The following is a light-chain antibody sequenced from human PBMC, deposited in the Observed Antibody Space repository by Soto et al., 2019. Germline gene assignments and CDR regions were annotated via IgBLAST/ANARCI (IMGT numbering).Light chain of an antibody. V-gene: IGKV1-5*01. Sequence: DIQMTQSPSTLSASVGDRVTITCRASQSISSWLAWYQQKPGKAPKLLIYDASSLESGVPSRFSGSGSGTEFALTVGSLQPDDFADYYGQQYNSYSQYTFGQGTKLEIK. J-gene: IGKJ2*01. CDR3: QQYNSYSQYT. CDR2: DAS. CDR1: QSISSW.